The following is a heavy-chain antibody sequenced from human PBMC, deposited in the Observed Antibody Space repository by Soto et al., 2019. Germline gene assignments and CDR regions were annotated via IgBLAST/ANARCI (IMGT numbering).Heavy chain of an antibody. D-gene: IGHD6-19*01. CDR3: ARDPFRRSGWNNDAFDI. Sequence: GGSLRLSCAASGFTFSSYSMNWVRQAPGKGLEWVSSISSSSSYIYYADSVKGRFTISRDNAKNSLYLQMNSLRAEDTAVYYCARDPFRRSGWNNDAFDIWGQGTMVTVSS. CDR2: ISSSSSYI. J-gene: IGHJ3*02. V-gene: IGHV3-21*01. CDR1: GFTFSSYS.